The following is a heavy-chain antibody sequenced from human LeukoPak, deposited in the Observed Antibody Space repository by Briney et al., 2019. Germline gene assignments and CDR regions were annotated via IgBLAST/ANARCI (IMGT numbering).Heavy chain of an antibody. D-gene: IGHD1-1*01. J-gene: IGHJ4*02. CDR2: ISYDGSNK. CDR3: ARDRSISGLAPTGYYDY. CDR1: GFTFSSYG. Sequence: GGSLRLSCAASGFTFSSYGMHWVRQAPGKGLEWVAVISYDGSNKYYADSVKGRFTISRDNSKNTLYLQMNSLRAEDTAVYYCARDRSISGLAPTGYYDYWGQGTLVTVSS. V-gene: IGHV3-30*03.